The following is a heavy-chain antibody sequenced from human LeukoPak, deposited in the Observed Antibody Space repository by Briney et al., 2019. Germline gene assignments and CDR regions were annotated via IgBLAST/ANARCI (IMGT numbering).Heavy chain of an antibody. V-gene: IGHV3-23*01. CDR1: GFTFSSYG. CDR2: IAPSGGGT. J-gene: IGHJ4*02. CDR3: ARAPLTGVPTRGYFDY. Sequence: GGSLRLSCAASGFTFSSYGMSWVRQAPGKGLKWVSGIAPSGGGTDYADSVKGRFTISRDDSQRTLYLQMNRLTADDTAVYFCARAPLTGVPTRGYFDYWGQGTLVTVSS. D-gene: IGHD7-27*01.